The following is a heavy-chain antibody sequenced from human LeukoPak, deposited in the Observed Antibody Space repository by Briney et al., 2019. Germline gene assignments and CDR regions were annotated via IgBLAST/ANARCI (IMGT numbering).Heavy chain of an antibody. Sequence: PSETLSLTCTVSGGSISSYYWSWIRQPPGKGLEWIGYVYYSGSTNYNPSLKSRVTISVDTSKNQFSLKLSSVTAADTAVYYCARRSGSYPTYYFDYWGQGTLVAVSS. CDR1: GGSISSYY. CDR3: ARRSGSYPTYYFDY. V-gene: IGHV4-59*01. D-gene: IGHD1-26*01. CDR2: VYYSGST. J-gene: IGHJ4*02.